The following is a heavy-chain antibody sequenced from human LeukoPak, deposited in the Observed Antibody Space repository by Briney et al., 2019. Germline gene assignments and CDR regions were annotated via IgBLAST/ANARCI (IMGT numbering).Heavy chain of an antibody. J-gene: IGHJ4*02. CDR1: GFTFSSYA. CDR3: ARELGWSVYPYYFDY. Sequence: GRSLRLSCAASGFTFSSYAMHWVRQAPGKGLEWVAVISYDGSNKYYADSVKGRFTISRDNSKNTLYLQMNSLRAEDTAVYYCARELGWSVYPYYFDYWGQGTLVTVSS. CDR2: ISYDGSNK. D-gene: IGHD3-3*01. V-gene: IGHV3-30*01.